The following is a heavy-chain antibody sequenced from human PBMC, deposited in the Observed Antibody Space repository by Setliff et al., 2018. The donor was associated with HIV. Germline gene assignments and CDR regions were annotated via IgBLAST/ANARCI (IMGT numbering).Heavy chain of an antibody. CDR3: ARLSGDYYYFDY. V-gene: IGHV4-4*09. D-gene: IGHD2-21*02. J-gene: IGHJ4*02. CDR1: GGSISSYY. CDR2: IYTSGST. Sequence: SETLSLTCTVSGGSISSYYWSWIRQPPGKGLEWIGYIYTSGSTNYNPSLKSRVTISLDTSKNQFSLKLTSVTAADTAVYYCARLSGDYYYFDYWCQGTMVTVSS.